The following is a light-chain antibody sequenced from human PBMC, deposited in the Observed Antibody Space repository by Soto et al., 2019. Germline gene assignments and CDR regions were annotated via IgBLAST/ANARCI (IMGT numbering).Light chain of an antibody. CDR1: SSDVGGYNY. CDR3: SSYARNRDVL. CDR2: DVT. V-gene: IGLV2-14*03. Sequence: QSALTQPASVSGSPGQSITISCTGTSSDVGGYNYVSWYQHHPGKAPKLMIYDVTNRPSGVSNRFSGSKSGNTASLSISGLQAEDEADYYCSSYARNRDVLFGGGTKLTAL. J-gene: IGLJ2*01.